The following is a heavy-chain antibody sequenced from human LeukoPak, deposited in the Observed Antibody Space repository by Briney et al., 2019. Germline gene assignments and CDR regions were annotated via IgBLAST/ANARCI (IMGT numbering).Heavy chain of an antibody. CDR1: GYTFTSYY. CDR3: ARKAAYCGGDCYSAAFDI. CDR2: INPSGGST. D-gene: IGHD2-21*02. V-gene: IGHV1-46*01. J-gene: IGHJ3*02. Sequence: ASVKVSCKASGYTFTSYYMHWVRQAPGQGLEWMGIINPSGGSTSYAQKFQGRVTMTRDMSTSTVYMELSSLRSEDTAVYYCARKAAYCGGDCYSAAFDIWGQGTMVTVSS.